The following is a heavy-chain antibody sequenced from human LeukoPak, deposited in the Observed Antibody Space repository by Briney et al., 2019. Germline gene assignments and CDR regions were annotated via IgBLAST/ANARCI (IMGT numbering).Heavy chain of an antibody. J-gene: IGHJ6*03. CDR2: IKEDGSEK. Sequence: GGSLRLSCPTSGFSFSSYWMSWVRQAPGKGLEWVANIKEDGSEKYYVDSVKGRFTISRDNTKKSLYLQMNSLRAEDTAVYYCTRDGFEREGSNGYYYYYLYMDVWGKGTTVIVSS. CDR1: GFSFSSYW. CDR3: TRDGFEREGSNGYYYYYLYMDV. V-gene: IGHV3-7*01. D-gene: IGHD5-18*01.